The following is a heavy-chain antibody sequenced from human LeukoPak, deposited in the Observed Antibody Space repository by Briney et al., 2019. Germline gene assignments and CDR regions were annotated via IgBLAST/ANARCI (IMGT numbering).Heavy chain of an antibody. V-gene: IGHV6-1*01. CDR1: GDSVSSNSAA. D-gene: IGHD6-6*01. J-gene: IGHJ4*02. CDR3: ATEGPYSSSSPFDH. CDR2: TYYRSKWYN. Sequence: SQTLSLTCALSGDSVSSNSAAWNWIRQSPSRGLECLGRTYYRSKWYNDYAVSVKSRITINPDTSKNQFSLQLNSVTPEDTAVYYCATEGPYSSSSPFDHWGQGTLVTVSS.